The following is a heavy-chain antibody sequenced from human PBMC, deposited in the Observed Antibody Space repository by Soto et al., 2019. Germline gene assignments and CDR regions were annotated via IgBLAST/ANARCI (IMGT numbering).Heavy chain of an antibody. D-gene: IGHD3-10*01. CDR2: IIPILGIA. CDR3: AREEYDYGSGAFFDY. J-gene: IGHJ4*02. CDR1: GGTFSSYT. V-gene: IGHV1-69*08. Sequence: QVQLVQSGAEVKKPGSSVKVSCKASGGTFSSYTISWVRQAPGQGLEWMGRIIPILGIANYAQKFQGRVTMTADKCTSTADMELSSLRSEDTAVYYCAREEYDYGSGAFFDYWGQGTLVTVSS.